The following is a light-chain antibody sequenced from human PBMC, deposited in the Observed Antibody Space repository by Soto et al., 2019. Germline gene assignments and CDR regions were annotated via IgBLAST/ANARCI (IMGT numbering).Light chain of an antibody. J-gene: IGLJ3*02. CDR3: NSYAGNLL. V-gene: IGLV2-8*01. Sequence: QSALTQSPSASGSPGQSVTISCTGTSSDVGGYNFVSWYQQHPGKAPKLMIYEVSKRLSGVPDRFSGSKSGNTASLTVSGLQADDEADYYCNSYAGNLLFGGGTKLTVL. CDR1: SSDVGGYNF. CDR2: EVS.